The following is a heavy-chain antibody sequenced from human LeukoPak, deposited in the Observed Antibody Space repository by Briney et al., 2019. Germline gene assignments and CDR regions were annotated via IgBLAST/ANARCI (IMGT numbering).Heavy chain of an antibody. CDR1: GGSFSGYY. CDR3: ARRGGAVAAYFDY. Sequence: SETLSLTCAVYGGSFSGYYWSLIRQPPGKGLEWIGEINHSGSTNYNPSLKSRVTISVDTSKNQFSLKLSSVTAADTAVYYCARRGGAVAAYFDYWGQGTLVTVSS. J-gene: IGHJ4*02. CDR2: INHSGST. V-gene: IGHV4-34*01. D-gene: IGHD6-19*01.